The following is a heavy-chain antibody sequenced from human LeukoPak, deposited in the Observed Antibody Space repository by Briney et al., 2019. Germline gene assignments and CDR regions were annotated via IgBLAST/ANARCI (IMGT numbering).Heavy chain of an antibody. J-gene: IGHJ6*02. CDR2: INPNSGGT. CDR1: GYTFTGYY. D-gene: IGHD6-13*01. Sequence: ASVKVSCTASGYTFTGYYMHWVRQAPGQGLEWMGWINPNSGGTNYAQKFQGMVTMTRDTSISTAYMELSRLRSDDTAVYYCARGVAAAGMGGEYYYYYYGMDVWGQGTTVTVSS. CDR3: ARGVAAAGMGGEYYYYYYGMDV. V-gene: IGHV1-2*02.